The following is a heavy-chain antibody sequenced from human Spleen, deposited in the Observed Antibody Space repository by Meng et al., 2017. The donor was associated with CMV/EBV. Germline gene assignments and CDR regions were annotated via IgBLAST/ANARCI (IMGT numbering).Heavy chain of an antibody. D-gene: IGHD3-10*01. CDR2: VYFYNRGKT. CDR1: GGSITSSGYH. Sequence: SETLSLTCTVSGGSITSSGYHWGWIRQSPGKGLEWIGSVYFYNRGKTDYNPSLKSRVTISGDTSANQFSLKLSSVTAADTAVYYCARDLYGPGSYSPPGYWGQGTLVTVSS. CDR3: ARDLYGPGSYSPPGY. V-gene: IGHV4-39*07. J-gene: IGHJ4*02.